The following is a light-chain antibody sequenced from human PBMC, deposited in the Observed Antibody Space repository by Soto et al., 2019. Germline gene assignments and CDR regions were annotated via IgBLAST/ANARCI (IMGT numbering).Light chain of an antibody. CDR1: QSVSSK. CDR2: DAS. J-gene: IGKJ1*01. V-gene: IGKV3-15*01. Sequence: EIVMTQSPATLSVSPGERATLSCRASQSVSSKVAWYQQKPGQAPRLLIYDASVRATGIPDRFSGRWSGTEFTLTISSLQSEDFAFYYCQQYNNWTFGQATRVVIK. CDR3: QQYNNWT.